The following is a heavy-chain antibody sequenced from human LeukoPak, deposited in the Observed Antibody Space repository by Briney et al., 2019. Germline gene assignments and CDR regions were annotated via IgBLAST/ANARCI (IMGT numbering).Heavy chain of an antibody. D-gene: IGHD3-10*01. V-gene: IGHV4-61*02. CDR3: ARVVDYYGSGSYYYYMDV. CDR1: GGSISSSSYY. Sequence: SETLSLTCTVSGGSISSSSYYWSWIRQPAGKGLEWIGRIYTSGSTNYNPSLKSRVTISVDTSKNQFSLKLSSVTAADTAVYYCARVVDYYGSGSYYYYMDVWGKGTTVTISS. J-gene: IGHJ6*03. CDR2: IYTSGST.